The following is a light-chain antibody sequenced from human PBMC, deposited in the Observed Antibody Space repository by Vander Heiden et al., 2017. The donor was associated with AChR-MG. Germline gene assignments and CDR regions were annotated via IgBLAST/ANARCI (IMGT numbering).Light chain of an antibody. V-gene: IGKV3-20*01. J-gene: IGKJ1*01. CDR2: GAS. Sequence: EVVLTQSPGTLSLSPGERATLSCRASQSVSSNYLAWYQQRPGQAPRLLIYGASSRATGIPDRFSGSGSGTDFSLTISRLEPEDFAVYYCQQYGRSPTWTFGQGTKVEI. CDR3: QQYGRSPTWT. CDR1: QSVSSNY.